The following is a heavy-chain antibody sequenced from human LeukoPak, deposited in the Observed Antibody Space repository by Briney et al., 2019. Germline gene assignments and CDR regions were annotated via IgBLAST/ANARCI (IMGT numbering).Heavy chain of an antibody. Sequence: ASVKVSCKASGYTFTSFGISWVRQAPGQGLEWMGWISAYNANTNFAQNLQGRVTMTTDTSTSTAYMELRSLRSDDTAVYYCPRVQGSSGWYIFDYWGQGTLVTVSS. J-gene: IGHJ4*02. D-gene: IGHD6-19*01. CDR3: PRVQGSSGWYIFDY. CDR2: ISAYNANT. V-gene: IGHV1-18*01. CDR1: GYTFTSFG.